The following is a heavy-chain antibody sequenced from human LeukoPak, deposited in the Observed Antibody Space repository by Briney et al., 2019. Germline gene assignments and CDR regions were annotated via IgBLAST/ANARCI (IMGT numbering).Heavy chain of an antibody. J-gene: IGHJ3*02. V-gene: IGHV3-21*01. CDR1: GFTFSSYS. D-gene: IGHD5-12*01. CDR2: ISGSSSYI. CDR3: ASSGYEYNDAFDI. Sequence: PGGSLRLSCAASGFTFSSYSMNWVRQAPGKGLEWVSSISGSSSYIYYADSVKGRFTISRDNAKNSLYLQMNSLRAEDTAVYYCASSGYEYNDAFDIWGQGTMATVSS.